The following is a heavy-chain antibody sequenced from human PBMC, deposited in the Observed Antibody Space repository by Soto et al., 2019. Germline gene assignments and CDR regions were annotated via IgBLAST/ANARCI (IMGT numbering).Heavy chain of an antibody. CDR3: ARGGYCSSTSCYTGISWFDP. V-gene: IGHV1-69*06. J-gene: IGHJ5*02. CDR2: IIPIFGTA. CDR1: GGTFSSYA. Sequence: QVQLVQSGAEVKKPGSSVNVSCKASGGTFSSYAISWVRQAPGPGLEWMGGIIPIFGTANYAQKFQGRVTITADKSTSTAYMELSSLRSEDTAVYYCARGGYCSSTSCYTGISWFDPWGPGTLVTVSS. D-gene: IGHD2-2*02.